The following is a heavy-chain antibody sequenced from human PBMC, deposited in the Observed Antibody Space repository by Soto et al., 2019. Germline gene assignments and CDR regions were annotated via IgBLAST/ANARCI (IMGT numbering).Heavy chain of an antibody. CDR1: GGSISSYY. Sequence: SETLSLTCTVSGGSISSYYWSWIRQPAGKGLEWIGRIYTSGSTNYNPSLKSRVTMSVDTSKNQFSLKLSSVTAADTAVYYCARDRGVVVVAATAYYYYYGMDVWGQGTTVTSP. D-gene: IGHD2-15*01. CDR3: ARDRGVVVVAATAYYYYYGMDV. V-gene: IGHV4-4*07. CDR2: IYTSGST. J-gene: IGHJ6*02.